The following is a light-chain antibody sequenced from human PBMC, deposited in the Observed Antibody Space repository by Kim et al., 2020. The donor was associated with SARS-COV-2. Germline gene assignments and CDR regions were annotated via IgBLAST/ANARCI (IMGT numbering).Light chain of an antibody. Sequence: ASVGDRVTITCRGSQSISNSLAWYQQKPGKGPKVLIYDASTLQSGVPSRFSGSGSGTDFTLTISSLQPEDVATYYCQKYNSAPWTLGQGTKVDIK. J-gene: IGKJ1*01. CDR2: DAS. CDR3: QKYNSAPWT. V-gene: IGKV1-27*01. CDR1: QSISNS.